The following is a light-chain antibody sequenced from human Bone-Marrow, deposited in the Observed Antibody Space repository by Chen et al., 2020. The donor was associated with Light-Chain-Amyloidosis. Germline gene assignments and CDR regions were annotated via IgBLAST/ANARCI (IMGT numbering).Light chain of an antibody. CDR2: DDS. V-gene: IGLV3-21*02. CDR1: NIGSTS. J-gene: IGLJ3*02. CDR3: QVWDRSSDRPV. Sequence: SYVLTQPSSVSVAPGQTATIPCGGNNIGSTSVNWYQQPPGQAPLLVVYDDSDRPSGIPERLSGSNSGNTATLTISRVEAGDDADYYCQVWDRSSDRPVFGGGTKLTVL.